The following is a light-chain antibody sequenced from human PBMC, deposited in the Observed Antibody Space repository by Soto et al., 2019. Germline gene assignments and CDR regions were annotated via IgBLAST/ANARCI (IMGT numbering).Light chain of an antibody. CDR2: SAF. CDR3: QQRSDYPIT. CDR1: QGISNY. J-gene: IGKJ5*01. V-gene: IGKV1-9*01. Sequence: DIKLTQSPSFLSASVGDTVTITCRASQGISNYLAWYQQKPGKAPKLLIHSAFTLQSGVPSRFSGSGSGTEFTLTISSLQPDDFATYYCQQRSDYPITFGQGTRLEI.